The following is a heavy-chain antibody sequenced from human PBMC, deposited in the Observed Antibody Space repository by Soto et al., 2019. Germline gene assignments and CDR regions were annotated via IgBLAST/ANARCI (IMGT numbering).Heavy chain of an antibody. Sequence: GGSLRLSCAASGFTFSSYGMHWVRQAPGKGLEWVAIISYDGSNKYYADSVKGRFTISRDNSKNTLYLQMNSLRAEDTAVYYCARDSVVVVAAHQTNWFDPWGQGTLVTVS. CDR1: GFTFSSYG. D-gene: IGHD2-15*01. CDR2: ISYDGSNK. CDR3: ARDSVVVVAAHQTNWFDP. V-gene: IGHV3-30*03. J-gene: IGHJ5*02.